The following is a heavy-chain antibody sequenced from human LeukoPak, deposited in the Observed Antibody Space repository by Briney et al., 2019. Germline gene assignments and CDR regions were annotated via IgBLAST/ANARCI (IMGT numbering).Heavy chain of an antibody. CDR2: INHSGST. Sequence: SETLSLTCAVYGGSFSGYYWSWIRQPPGKGLEWIGEINHSGSTNYNPSLKSRVTISVDTSKNQFSLKLSSVTAADTAVYYCARGRAAMVKFDYWGQGTLVTVSS. D-gene: IGHD5-18*01. V-gene: IGHV4-34*01. CDR1: GGSFSGYY. J-gene: IGHJ4*02. CDR3: ARGRAAMVKFDY.